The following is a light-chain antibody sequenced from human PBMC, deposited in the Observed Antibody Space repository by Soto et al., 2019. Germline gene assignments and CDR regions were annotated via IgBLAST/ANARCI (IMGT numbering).Light chain of an antibody. CDR2: DVS. CDR3: SSYTSSSTVI. J-gene: IGLJ2*01. V-gene: IGLV2-14*01. CDR1: SSDVGGYNY. Sequence: QSALTQPASVSGSPGQSITISCTGTSSDVGGYNYVSRYQQHPDKPPKLMIYDVSNRPSGVSNRFSGSRSGNTASLTISGLQAEDEADYYCSSYTSSSTVIFGGGTKVTVL.